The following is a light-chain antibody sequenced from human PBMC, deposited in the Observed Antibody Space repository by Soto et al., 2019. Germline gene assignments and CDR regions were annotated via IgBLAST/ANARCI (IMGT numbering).Light chain of an antibody. CDR2: AAS. CDR1: QSVGSA. V-gene: IGKV3-15*01. J-gene: IGKJ4*01. CDR3: QHYINWPPLT. Sequence: EIVLTQSPATLSVSPGETATLSCRASQSVGSAVAWYQHRPGQAPRLLIVAASIRATGVPGRFSGGGSGKEFTLTISGLQSEDFAVYYCQHYINWPPLTFGGGTTVDIK.